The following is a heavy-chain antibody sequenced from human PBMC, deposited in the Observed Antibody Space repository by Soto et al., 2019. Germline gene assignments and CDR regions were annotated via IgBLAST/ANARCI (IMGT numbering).Heavy chain of an antibody. V-gene: IGHV1-69*13. D-gene: IGHD1-1*01. Sequence: GASVKVSCKASGGTFSSYAISWVRQAPGQGLEWMGGIIPIFGTANYAQKFQGRVTITADESTSTAYMEMNSLRPEDTAVYYCAFDVQTGVVYFDNWGQGTLVTVSS. CDR1: GGTFSSYA. CDR3: AFDVQTGVVYFDN. CDR2: IIPIFGTA. J-gene: IGHJ4*02.